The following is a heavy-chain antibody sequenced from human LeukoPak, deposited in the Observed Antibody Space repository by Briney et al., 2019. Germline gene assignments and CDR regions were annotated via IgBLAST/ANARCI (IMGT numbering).Heavy chain of an antibody. V-gene: IGHV3-30-3*01. Sequence: PGRSLRPSCADSGFTFSSFVMHWVRQAPGKGLEWVALITYDGSNKYYADSVRGRFTITRDNSKNTLDLQMNALRAEDTAVYYCVRGSVTYSGGYFQHWGQGTLVTVSS. CDR2: ITYDGSNK. J-gene: IGHJ1*01. D-gene: IGHD2-21*01. CDR1: GFTFSSFV. CDR3: VRGSVTYSGGYFQH.